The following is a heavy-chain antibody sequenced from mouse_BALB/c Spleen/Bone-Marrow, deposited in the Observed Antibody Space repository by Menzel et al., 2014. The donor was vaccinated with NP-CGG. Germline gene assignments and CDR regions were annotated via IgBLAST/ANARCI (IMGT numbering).Heavy chain of an antibody. CDR3: ARFSMDY. V-gene: IGHV7-3*02. J-gene: IGHJ4*01. CDR2: IRNKAYDYTT. Sequence: EVMLVESGGGLVQPGGSLRLSCTTSGFTFTDSYMSWVRPPPGKALEWLGFIRNKAYDYTTEYSASVKGRFTISRDSSQSILYLQMNTLRPEDSATYYCARFSMDYWGQGTSVTVSS. CDR1: GFTFTDSY.